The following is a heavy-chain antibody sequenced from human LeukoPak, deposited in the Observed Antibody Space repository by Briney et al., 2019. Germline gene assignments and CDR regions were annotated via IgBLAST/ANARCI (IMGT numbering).Heavy chain of an antibody. CDR1: GGTFSSYA. J-gene: IGHJ4*02. CDR2: INPNSGGT. V-gene: IGHV1-2*02. CDR3: ASDPTLVGESY. D-gene: IGHD1-26*01. Sequence: ASVKVSCKASGGTFSSYAISWARQAPGQGLEWMGWINPNSGGTNYAQKFQGRVTMTRDTSISTAYMELSRLRSDDTAVYYCASDPTLVGESYWGQGTLVTVSS.